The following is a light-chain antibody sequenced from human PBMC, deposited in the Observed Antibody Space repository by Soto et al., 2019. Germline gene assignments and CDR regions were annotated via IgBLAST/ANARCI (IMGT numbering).Light chain of an antibody. Sequence: AMRMTQYPSSFSASTGDRVTITCRASQGISSYLAWYQQKPGKAPKLLIYAASTLQSGVPSRFSGSGSGTDFTPTISCLQSEDFATYYCQQYYSYLITFGQGTRLEIK. J-gene: IGKJ5*01. CDR1: QGISSY. V-gene: IGKV1-8*01. CDR3: QQYYSYLIT. CDR2: AAS.